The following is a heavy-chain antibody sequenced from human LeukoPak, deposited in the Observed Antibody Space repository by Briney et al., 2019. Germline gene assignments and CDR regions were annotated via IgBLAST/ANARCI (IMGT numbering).Heavy chain of an antibody. CDR3: AGTEDSGFYYVY. J-gene: IGHJ4*02. D-gene: IGHD1-26*01. CDR2: VYYTGST. CDR1: GGSISSSY. V-gene: IGHV4-59*08. Sequence: SETLSLTCTVSGGSISSSYWSWIRQAPGKGLEWIGNVYYTGSTNYSPFLKSRVTISVDTSKNQFSLKLTSVTAADTAMYYCAGTEDSGFYYVYWGQGILVTVSS.